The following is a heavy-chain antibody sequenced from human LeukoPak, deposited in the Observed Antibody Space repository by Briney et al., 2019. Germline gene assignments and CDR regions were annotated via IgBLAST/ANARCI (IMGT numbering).Heavy chain of an antibody. D-gene: IGHD2-2*01. CDR1: GYRFTSYW. J-gene: IGHJ4*02. V-gene: IGHV5-51*01. CDR3: ARSRYRTDFDY. CDR2: IYPGDSDT. Sequence: GESLKISCKGSGYRFTSYWIGWVRQMPGKGLEWMGIIYPGDSDTRYSPSFQGQVTISADKSITTAYLQWSSLKASDTAMYYCARSRYRTDFDYWGQGTLVTVSS.